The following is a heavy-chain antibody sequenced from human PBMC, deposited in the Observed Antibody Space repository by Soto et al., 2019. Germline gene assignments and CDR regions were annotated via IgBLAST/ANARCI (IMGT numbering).Heavy chain of an antibody. CDR1: GFTFSSYA. CDR2: ISGSGGST. J-gene: IGHJ1*01. Sequence: EVQLLESGGGLVQPGGSLRLSCAASGFTFSSYAMSWVRQAPGKGLEWVSAISGSGGSTYYADSVKGRFTISRDNSKNTLYLQMNSLRAEDTAVYYCAKDKSGDSSGWSRAEYFQHWGQGTLVTVSS. V-gene: IGHV3-23*01. CDR3: AKDKSGDSSGWSRAEYFQH. D-gene: IGHD6-19*01.